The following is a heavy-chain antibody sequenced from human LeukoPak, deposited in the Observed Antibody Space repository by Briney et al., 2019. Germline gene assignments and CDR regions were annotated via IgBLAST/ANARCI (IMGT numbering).Heavy chain of an antibody. CDR2: IRYDGSNK. D-gene: IGHD2-2*01. J-gene: IGHJ4*02. Sequence: PGGSLRLSCAASGFSFSSFGVHWVRQAPGKGLEWVAFIRYDGSNKYYADSVKGRFTISRDNSKNTLYLQMNSLRAEDTAVYYCAKDQLGYCSSTSCSSHFDYWGQGTLVTVSS. CDR1: GFSFSSFG. V-gene: IGHV3-30*02. CDR3: AKDQLGYCSSTSCSSHFDY.